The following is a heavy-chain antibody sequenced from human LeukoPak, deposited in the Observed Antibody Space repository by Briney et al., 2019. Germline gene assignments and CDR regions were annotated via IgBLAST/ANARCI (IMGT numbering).Heavy chain of an antibody. CDR2: IYSGGST. CDR1: GFTFSSNY. D-gene: IGHD2-21*02. J-gene: IGHJ4*02. CDR3: AREGEVTAHFDY. Sequence: GGSLRLSCAASGFTFSSNYMSWVRQAPGKGLEWVSVIYSGGSTYYADSVKGRFTISRDNSKNTLYLQMNSLRAEDAAVYYCAREGEVTAHFDYWGQGTLVTVSS. V-gene: IGHV3-53*05.